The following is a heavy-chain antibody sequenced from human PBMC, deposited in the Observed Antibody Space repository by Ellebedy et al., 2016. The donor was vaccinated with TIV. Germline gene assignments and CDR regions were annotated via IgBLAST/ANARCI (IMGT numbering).Heavy chain of an antibody. CDR1: GGSFSGYS. D-gene: IGHD3-10*01. CDR2: ISYRGNT. CDR3: AGGDYHGSISYLRS. J-gene: IGHJ5*02. V-gene: IGHV4-59*12. Sequence: SETLSLXXAVYGGSFSGYSWTWIRQSPGKGLEWIGYISYRGNTNYNPSLTSRVTLSVDTSKNQFSLTLTSVTAADTAVYYCAGGDYHGSISYLRSWGQGTLVTVSS.